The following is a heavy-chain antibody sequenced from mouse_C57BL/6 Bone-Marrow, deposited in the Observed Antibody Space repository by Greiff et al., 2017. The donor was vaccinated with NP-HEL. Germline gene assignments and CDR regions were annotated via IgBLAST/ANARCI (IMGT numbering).Heavy chain of an antibody. D-gene: IGHD1-1*02. CDR1: GYTFTSYW. J-gene: IGHJ2*01. Sequence: QVQLQQPGAELVMPGASVKLSCKASGYTFTSYWMHWVKQRPGQGLEWIGEIDPSDSYTNYNQKFKGKSTLTVDKSSSTAYMQLSSLTSEDSAVYYCARRGGMNYFDYGGQGTTLTVSS. CDR2: IDPSDSYT. V-gene: IGHV1-69*01. CDR3: ARRGGMNYFDY.